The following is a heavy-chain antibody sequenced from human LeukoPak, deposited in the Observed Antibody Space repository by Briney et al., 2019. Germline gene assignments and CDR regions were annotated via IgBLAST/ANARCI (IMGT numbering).Heavy chain of an antibody. CDR2: INHSGST. CDR1: GGSFSGYY. J-gene: IGHJ4*02. Sequence: SETLSLTCAVYGGSFSGYYRSWIRQPPGKGLEWIGEINHSGSTNYNPSLKSRVTISVDTSKNQFSLKLSSVTAADTAVYYCAKPTEDTAMLGYWGQGTLVTVSS. CDR3: AKPTEDTAMLGY. D-gene: IGHD5-18*01. V-gene: IGHV4-34*01.